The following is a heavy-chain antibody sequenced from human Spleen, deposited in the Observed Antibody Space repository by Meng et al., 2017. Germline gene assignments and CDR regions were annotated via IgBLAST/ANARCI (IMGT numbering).Heavy chain of an antibody. CDR3: ARDPNHGDPGVRDF. J-gene: IGHJ4*02. V-gene: IGHV3-7*01. Sequence: GASLKISCVASGFSFTSYHMTWVRQAPGKGLEWVANINLDGSGKAYADSVKGRFTISRDNSQNSLYLQINSLRAEDTAVYYCARDPNHGDPGVRDFWGQGTLVTSPQ. D-gene: IGHD4-17*01. CDR1: GFSFTSYH. CDR2: INLDGSGK.